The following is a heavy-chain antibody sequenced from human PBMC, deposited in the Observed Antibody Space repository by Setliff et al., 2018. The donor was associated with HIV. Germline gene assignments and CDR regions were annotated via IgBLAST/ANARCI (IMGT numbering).Heavy chain of an antibody. CDR1: GGSINYYY. D-gene: IGHD4-17*01. V-gene: IGHV4-4*08. CDR2: IHPSGET. CDR3: ARRVTTVTNGFDP. Sequence: SETLSLTCTVSGGSINYYYWSWIRQPPGKNPEYIGYIHPSGETYYSPSLMSRFTISRDNARNILFLQMNSLRAEDSAVYYCARRVTTVTNGFDPWGQGTLVTVSS. J-gene: IGHJ5*02.